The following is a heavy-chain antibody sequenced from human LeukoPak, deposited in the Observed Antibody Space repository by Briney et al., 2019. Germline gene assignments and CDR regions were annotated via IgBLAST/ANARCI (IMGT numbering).Heavy chain of an antibody. V-gene: IGHV4-59*01. D-gene: IGHD1-7*01. J-gene: IGHJ4*02. CDR3: ARERITGTVDY. CDR2: IYYTGST. Sequence: SETLSLTCTVSGGPITSYYWSWIRQPPGKRLEWIGYIYYTGSTNYNPSLKSRVTISVDTSKNQFSLKVSSVTAADTAVYYCARERITGTVDYWGQGTLVTVSS. CDR1: GGPITSYY.